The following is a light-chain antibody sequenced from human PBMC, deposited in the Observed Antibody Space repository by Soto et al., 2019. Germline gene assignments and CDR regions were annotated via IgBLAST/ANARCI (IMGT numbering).Light chain of an antibody. Sequence: SYELSQPPSLSVAPGQTARLTCGGQNVGSKSVNWYQQKPGQAPVLVVYDDRHRPSGIPERFSGSYSENTATLTVSRVEADDEADSYCQLWHIDTDRHVVFGGGPKLTVL. CDR2: DDR. V-gene: IGLV3-21*02. CDR1: NVGSKS. CDR3: QLWHIDTDRHVV. J-gene: IGLJ2*01.